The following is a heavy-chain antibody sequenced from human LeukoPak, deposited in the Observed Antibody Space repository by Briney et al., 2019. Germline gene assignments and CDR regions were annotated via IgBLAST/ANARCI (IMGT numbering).Heavy chain of an antibody. D-gene: IGHD3-10*01. CDR1: GFTFSSYA. J-gene: IGHJ4*02. V-gene: IGHV3-23*01. Sequence: GGSLRLSCAASGFTFSSYAMSWVRQAPGKGLEWVSAISGSGGSTYYADSVKGRFTISRDNSKNTLYLQMNSLRAEDTAVYYCAKDLRLWFGELYNLALDYWGQGTLVTVSS. CDR2: ISGSGGST. CDR3: AKDLRLWFGELYNLALDY.